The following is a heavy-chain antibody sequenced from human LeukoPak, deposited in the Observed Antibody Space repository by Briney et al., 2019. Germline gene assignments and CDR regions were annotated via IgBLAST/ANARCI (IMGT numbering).Heavy chain of an antibody. CDR2: INAGNGNT. CDR1: GYTFTGYY. CDR3: AREQAVAVYYYYGMDV. Sequence: ASVKVSCKASGYTFTGYYMHWVRQAPGQRLEWMGWINAGNGNTKYSQKFQGRVTITRDTSASTAYMELSSLRSEDTAVYYCAREQAVAVYYYYGMDVWGQGTLVTVSS. V-gene: IGHV1-3*01. J-gene: IGHJ6*02. D-gene: IGHD6-19*01.